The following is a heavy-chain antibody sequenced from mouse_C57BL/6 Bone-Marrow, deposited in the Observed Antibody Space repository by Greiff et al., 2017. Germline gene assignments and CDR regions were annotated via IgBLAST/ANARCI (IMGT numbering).Heavy chain of an antibody. Sequence: EVKLVESGGDLVKPGGSLKLSCAASGFTFSSYGMSWVRQTPDKRLEWVATISSGGSYTYYPDSVKGRFTISRDNAKNTLYLQMSSLKSEDTAMYYCARHRGDYWGQGTTLTVFS. J-gene: IGHJ2*01. CDR1: GFTFSSYG. D-gene: IGHD3-1*01. V-gene: IGHV5-6*01. CDR2: ISSGGSYT. CDR3: ARHRGDY.